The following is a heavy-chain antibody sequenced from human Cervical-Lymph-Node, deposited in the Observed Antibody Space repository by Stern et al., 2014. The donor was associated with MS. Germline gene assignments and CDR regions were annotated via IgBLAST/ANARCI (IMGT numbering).Heavy chain of an antibody. J-gene: IGHJ4*02. Sequence: QVQLQESGPGLLKPSQTLSLSCTVSGVSISSGGYYWSWIRQLPGKGLEWIGYVSFSGSTSYTPSVTSRVSISVDTSKNQFSLNLRSVTAADTAVYYCANGGDEYNPIDYWGQGTLVIVST. CDR3: ANGGDEYNPIDY. CDR2: VSFSGST. CDR1: GVSISSGGYY. V-gene: IGHV4-31*03. D-gene: IGHD5-24*01.